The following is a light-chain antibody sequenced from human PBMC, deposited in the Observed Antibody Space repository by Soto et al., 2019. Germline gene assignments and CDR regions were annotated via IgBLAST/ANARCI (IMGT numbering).Light chain of an antibody. V-gene: IGLV2-14*03. Sequence: QSALTQPASVSGSPGQSITISCTGTSSDVGAYNYVSWYQHHPGKAPKLMIYDVSNRPSRVSNRFSGSKSGNTASLTISGLQAEDEADYYCNSFTTSSTLVFGGGTQLTVL. CDR3: NSFTTSSTLV. J-gene: IGLJ2*01. CDR1: SSDVGAYNY. CDR2: DVS.